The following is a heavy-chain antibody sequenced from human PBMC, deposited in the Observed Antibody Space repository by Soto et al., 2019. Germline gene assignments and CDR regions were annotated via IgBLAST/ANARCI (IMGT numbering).Heavy chain of an antibody. V-gene: IGHV3-23*01. D-gene: IGHD4-17*01. CDR1: GFTFSSYA. CDR3: AKDLGDYGGNSLYYYYYGMDV. J-gene: IGHJ6*02. Sequence: EVQLLESGGGLVQPGGSLRLSCAASGFTFSSYAMSWVRQAPGKGLEWVSAISGSGGSTYYADSVKGRLTISRDNSKNTLYLQMNSLRAEDTAVYYCAKDLGDYGGNSLYYYYYGMDVWGQGTTVTVSS. CDR2: ISGSGGST.